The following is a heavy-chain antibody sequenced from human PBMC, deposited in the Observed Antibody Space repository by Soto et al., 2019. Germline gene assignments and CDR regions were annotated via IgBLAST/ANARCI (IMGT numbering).Heavy chain of an antibody. CDR1: GFTFSSYG. CDR3: ARDAVVVVAATLGSAFDI. D-gene: IGHD2-15*01. CDR2: IWYDGSNK. V-gene: IGHV3-33*01. Sequence: QVQLVESGGGVVQPGRSLRLSCAASGFTFSSYGMHWVRQAPGKGLEWVAVIWYDGSNKYYADSVKGRFTISRDNSKNTLYLQMNSLRAVDTAVYYCARDAVVVVAATLGSAFDIWGQGTMVTVSS. J-gene: IGHJ3*02.